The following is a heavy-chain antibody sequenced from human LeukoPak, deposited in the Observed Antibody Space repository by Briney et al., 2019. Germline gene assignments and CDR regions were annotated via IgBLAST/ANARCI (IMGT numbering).Heavy chain of an antibody. CDR2: ISSSSSYI. J-gene: IGHJ4*02. CDR1: GFTFSSYW. V-gene: IGHV3-21*01. Sequence: GGSLRLSCAASGFTFSSYWMHWVRQAPGKGLEWVSSISSSSSYIYYADSVKGRFTISRDNAKNSLYLQMNSLRAEDTAVYYCARVGIAAAGTKFDYWGQGTLVTVSS. D-gene: IGHD6-13*01. CDR3: ARVGIAAAGTKFDY.